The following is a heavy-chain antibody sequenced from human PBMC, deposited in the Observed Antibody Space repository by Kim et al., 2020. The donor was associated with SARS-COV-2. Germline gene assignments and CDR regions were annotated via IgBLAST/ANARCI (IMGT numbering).Heavy chain of an antibody. Sequence: SRKSRVTIAVDTSKNQFSLKLSSVTAADTAVYYCARGRRITMVRGVLPDYWGQGTLVTVSS. V-gene: IGHV4-34*01. J-gene: IGHJ4*02. D-gene: IGHD3-10*01. CDR3: ARGRRITMVRGVLPDY.